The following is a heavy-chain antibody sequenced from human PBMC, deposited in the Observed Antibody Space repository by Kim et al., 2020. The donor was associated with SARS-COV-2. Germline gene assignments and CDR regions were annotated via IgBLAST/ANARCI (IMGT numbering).Heavy chain of an antibody. CDR1: GFTFSSYS. Sequence: GGSLRLSCAASGFTFSSYSMNWVRQAPGKGLEWVSSISSSSSYIYYADSVKGRFTISRDNAKNSLYLQMNSLRAEDTAVYYCARGFCPPNRPGTLYYYDSSGFFDYWGQGTLVTVSS. V-gene: IGHV3-21*01. CDR3: ARGFCPPNRPGTLYYYDSSGFFDY. J-gene: IGHJ4*02. CDR2: ISSSSSYI. D-gene: IGHD3-22*01.